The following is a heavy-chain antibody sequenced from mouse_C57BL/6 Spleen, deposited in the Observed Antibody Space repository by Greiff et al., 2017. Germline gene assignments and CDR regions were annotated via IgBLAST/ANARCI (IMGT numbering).Heavy chain of an antibody. J-gene: IGHJ1*03. D-gene: IGHD1-1*01. CDR3: AREIYYYGSRYFDV. Sequence: VQLQQPGAELVRPGSSVKLSCKASGYTFTSYWLDWVKQRPGQGLEWIGNIYPSDSETHYNQKFKDKATLTVDKSSSTAYMQLSSLTSEDSAVYYCAREIYYYGSRYFDVWGTGTTVTVSS. CDR2: IYPSDSET. V-gene: IGHV1-61*01. CDR1: GYTFTSYW.